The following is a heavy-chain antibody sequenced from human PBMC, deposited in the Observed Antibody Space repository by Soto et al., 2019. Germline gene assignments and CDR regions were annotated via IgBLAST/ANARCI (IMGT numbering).Heavy chain of an antibody. J-gene: IGHJ6*02. CDR2: IYYSGST. CDR1: GGSVSSGSYY. D-gene: IGHD2-2*01. CDR3: ARSAPGYCSSTSCRYYYYYYGMDV. V-gene: IGHV4-61*01. Sequence: PSETLSLTCTVSGGSVSSGSYYWSWIRQPPGKGLEWIGYIYYSGSTNYNPSLKSRVTISVDTSKNQFSLKLSSVTAADTAVYYCARSAPGYCSSTSCRYYYYYYGMDVWGQGTTVTVS.